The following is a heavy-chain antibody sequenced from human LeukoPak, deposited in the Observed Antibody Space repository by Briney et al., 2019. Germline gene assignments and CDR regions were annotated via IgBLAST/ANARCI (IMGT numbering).Heavy chain of an antibody. V-gene: IGHV4-31*03. Sequence: SETLSLTCTVSGGSISSGGYYWSWIRQHPGKGLEWIGYIYYSGSTYYNPSPKSRVTISVDTSKNQFSLKLSSVTAADTAVYYCVTSPRYCSSTSCYVFRDWGQGTLVTVSS. CDR3: VTSPRYCSSTSCYVFRD. J-gene: IGHJ4*02. CDR1: GGSISSGGYY. CDR2: IYYSGST. D-gene: IGHD2-2*01.